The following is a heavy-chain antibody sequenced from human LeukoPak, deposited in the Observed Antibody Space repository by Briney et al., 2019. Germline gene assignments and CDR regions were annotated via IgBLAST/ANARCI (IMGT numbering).Heavy chain of an antibody. CDR1: GFTFSTHG. CDR3: AKDPTHYRVWDYYETIGLSY. D-gene: IGHD3-22*01. Sequence: LTGGSLRLTCAASGFTFSTHGMHWVRQAPGKGLEWVAFIRYDGSNKYYADSVKGRFTISRDNSKNTLNLQMNSLRAEDTAVYYCAKDPTHYRVWDYYETIGLSYWGQGTLVTVSS. CDR2: IRYDGSNK. V-gene: IGHV3-30*02. J-gene: IGHJ4*02.